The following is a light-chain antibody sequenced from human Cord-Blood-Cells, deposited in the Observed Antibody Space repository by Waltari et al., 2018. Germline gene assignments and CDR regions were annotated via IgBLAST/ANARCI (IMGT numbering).Light chain of an antibody. J-gene: IGLJ2*01. CDR1: SSDVGGYNY. V-gene: IGLV2-14*01. Sequence: QSALTQPASVSGSPGQSLTISRTGTSSDVGGYNYVSWYQQHPGKAPKLMIYEVSNRPSGVSNRFSGSKSGNTASLTISGLQAEDEADYYCSSYTSSSTVFGGGTKLTVL. CDR2: EVS. CDR3: SSYTSSSTV.